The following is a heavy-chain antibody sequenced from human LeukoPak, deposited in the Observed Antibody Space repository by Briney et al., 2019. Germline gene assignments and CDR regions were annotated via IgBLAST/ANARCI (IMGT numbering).Heavy chain of an antibody. CDR1: GGSISSSSYY. V-gene: IGHV4-39*01. D-gene: IGHD3-22*01. J-gene: IGHJ3*02. CDR2: IHYSGST. Sequence: KPSETLSLTCTVSGGSISSSSYYWGWIRQPPGKGLEWIGSIHYSGSTYYNPSLKSRVTISVDTSKNQFSLKLSSVTAADTAVYYCARPENLAYDSSGYDAFDIWGQGTMVTVSS. CDR3: ARPENLAYDSSGYDAFDI.